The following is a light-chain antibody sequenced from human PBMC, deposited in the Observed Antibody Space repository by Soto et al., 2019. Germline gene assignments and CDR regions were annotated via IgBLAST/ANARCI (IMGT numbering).Light chain of an antibody. CDR2: GVS. V-gene: IGLV2-14*01. Sequence: QSALTQPASVSGSPGQSITISCSGTRSDIGSYNYVAWYQQFPGKTPKILIYGVSNRPSGVSSRLSGSKSGNTASLTTSGLQAEDEADYYCSSYTSSTAYVFGTGTKVTVL. CDR1: RSDIGSYNY. J-gene: IGLJ1*01. CDR3: SSYTSSTAYV.